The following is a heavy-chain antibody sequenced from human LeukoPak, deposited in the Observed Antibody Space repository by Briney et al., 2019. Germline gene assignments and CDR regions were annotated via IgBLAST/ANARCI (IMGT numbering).Heavy chain of an antibody. Sequence: PGGSLRLSCVASGLPIGDFAMHWVRQAPGQGLEWVSLISGDGVSTFFADPVKGRFSISRDNSENSLFLEMSSLRTEDTAMYYCARESGKFDYWGQGTLVAVSS. CDR3: ARESGKFDY. CDR2: ISGDGVST. CDR1: GLPIGDFA. J-gene: IGHJ4*02. V-gene: IGHV3-43*02.